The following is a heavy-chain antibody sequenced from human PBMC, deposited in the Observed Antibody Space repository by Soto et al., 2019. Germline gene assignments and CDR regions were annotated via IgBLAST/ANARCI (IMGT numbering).Heavy chain of an antibody. CDR1: GFTVDDYA. Sequence: PGGSLRLSCAASGFTVDDYAMHWVRQAPGKGLEWVSGISWNSETIDYADSVKGRFTISRDNAKSSLFLQMNSLRPDDTALYHCAKDMKWGGMTTIHYFDSWGQGTLVTVSS. J-gene: IGHJ4*02. CDR2: ISWNSETI. V-gene: IGHV3-9*01. CDR3: AKDMKWGGMTTIHYFDS. D-gene: IGHD4-17*01.